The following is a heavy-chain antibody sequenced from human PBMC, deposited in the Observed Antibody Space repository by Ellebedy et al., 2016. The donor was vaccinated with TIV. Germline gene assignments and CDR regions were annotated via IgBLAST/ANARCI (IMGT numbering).Heavy chain of an antibody. D-gene: IGHD5-18*01. J-gene: IGHJ4*02. V-gene: IGHV1-18*04. CDR1: GYKFINYG. CDR3: ARTRYSSSWPDF. CDR2: ISSNNGKS. Sequence: AASVKVSCKASGYKFINYGYTWVRQAPGQGLEWVGYISSNNGKSNYGKNFEGRVTMTTDRPTATVFMELGSLRSDDTAMYYLARTRYSSSWPDFWGQGTLVTVSS.